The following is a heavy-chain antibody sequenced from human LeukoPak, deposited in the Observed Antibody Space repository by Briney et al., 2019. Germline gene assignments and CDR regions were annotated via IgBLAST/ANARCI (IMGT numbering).Heavy chain of an antibody. CDR2: ISSSSSYI. CDR1: GFTFSSYS. D-gene: IGHD3-16*02. V-gene: IGHV3-21*01. J-gene: IGHJ4*02. CDR3: AREYDYVWGSYRYLGY. Sequence: GGSLRLSCAASGFTFSSYSMNWVRQAPGKGLEWVSSISSSSSYIYYADSVKGRFTISRDNAKNSLYLQMNSLRAEDTAVYYCAREYDYVWGSYRYLGYWGQGTLVTVSS.